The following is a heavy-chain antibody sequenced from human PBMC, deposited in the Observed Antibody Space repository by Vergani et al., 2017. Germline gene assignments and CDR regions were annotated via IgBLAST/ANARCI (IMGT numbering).Heavy chain of an antibody. Sequence: QVQLVQSGAEVKMPGSSVKVSCKASGGTFSSYAISWVRQAPGQGLEWMGWINPNSGGTNYAQKFQGRVTMTRDTSISTAYMELSRLRSDDTAVYYCARSLRIAARPSFGYWGQGTLVTVSS. D-gene: IGHD6-6*01. CDR1: GGTFSSYA. J-gene: IGHJ4*02. CDR3: ARSLRIAARPSFGY. CDR2: INPNSGGT. V-gene: IGHV1-2*02.